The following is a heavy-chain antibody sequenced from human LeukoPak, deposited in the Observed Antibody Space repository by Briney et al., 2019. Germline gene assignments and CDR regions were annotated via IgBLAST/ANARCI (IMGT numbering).Heavy chain of an antibody. D-gene: IGHD2/OR15-2a*01. Sequence: GGFLRLFCAASGNYWMHWVRQVPGKGLVWVSHINSDGSWTSYADSVKGRFTISKDNAKNTVYLQMNSLRAEDTAVYYCVSFYETYWGRGTLVTVSS. V-gene: IGHV3-74*01. J-gene: IGHJ4*02. CDR2: INSDGSWT. CDR3: VSFYETY. CDR1: GNYW.